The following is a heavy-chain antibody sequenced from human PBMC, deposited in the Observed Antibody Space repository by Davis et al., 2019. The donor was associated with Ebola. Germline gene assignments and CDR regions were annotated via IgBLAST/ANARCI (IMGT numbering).Heavy chain of an antibody. Sequence: MPSETLSLTCAVYGGSFSDYYWGWIRQPPGKGLEWIGSIYYSGSTYYNPSLTSRVTISVDTSKNQFSLKLSSVTAADTAIYYCARPTAFSRIDYWGQGSLVTVSS. D-gene: IGHD4-17*01. CDR2: IYYSGST. CDR1: GGSFSDYY. J-gene: IGHJ4*02. V-gene: IGHV4-39*01. CDR3: ARPTAFSRIDY.